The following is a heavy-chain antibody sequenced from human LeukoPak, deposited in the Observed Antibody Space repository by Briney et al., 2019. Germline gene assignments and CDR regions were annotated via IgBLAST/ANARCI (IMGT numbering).Heavy chain of an antibody. Sequence: GGSLGLSCAASGFDISYNYVGWVRQAPGKGLEWVSVIHTGGTTRYADSVKGRFTISKDNSNNTVYLQMNSVGVEDTAVYYCARVWFGYFFQWGQGALVTVSS. J-gene: IGHJ4*02. CDR3: ARVWFGYFFQ. D-gene: IGHD3-10*01. V-gene: IGHV3-53*01. CDR1: GFDISYNY. CDR2: IHTGGTT.